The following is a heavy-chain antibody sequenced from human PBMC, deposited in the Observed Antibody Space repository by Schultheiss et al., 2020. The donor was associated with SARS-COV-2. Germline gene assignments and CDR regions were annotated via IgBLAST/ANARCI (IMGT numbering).Heavy chain of an antibody. CDR2: ISGSGGST. Sequence: GGSLRLSCATSGSTFSSYAMNWVRQAPGKGLEWVSDISGSGGSTYYADSVKGRFTISRDNSKNTLFLQMNGLRAEDTAVYYCAKDPDVVPAAYFDYWGQGTLVTVSS. D-gene: IGHD2-2*01. J-gene: IGHJ4*02. V-gene: IGHV3-23*01. CDR1: GSTFSSYA. CDR3: AKDPDVVPAAYFDY.